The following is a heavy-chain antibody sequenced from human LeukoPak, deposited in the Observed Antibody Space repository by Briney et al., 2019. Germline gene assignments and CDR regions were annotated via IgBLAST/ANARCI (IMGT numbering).Heavy chain of an antibody. V-gene: IGHV3-48*03. CDR2: ISNGDGTI. Sequence: GGSLRLSCAASGFTFSTYEMNWVRQAPGKGLEWVSYISNGDGTIKYADSVKGRFTISRDNAKNSLYLQMNSLRVEDTAVYYCARVGYSRSWHSGSAFDIWGQGTMVTVSS. CDR3: ARVGYSRSWHSGSAFDI. CDR1: GFTFSTYE. D-gene: IGHD6-13*01. J-gene: IGHJ3*02.